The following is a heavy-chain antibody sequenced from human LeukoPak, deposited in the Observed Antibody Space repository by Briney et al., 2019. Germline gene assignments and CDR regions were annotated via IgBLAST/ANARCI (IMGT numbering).Heavy chain of an antibody. CDR1: GGTFSSYA. CDR2: IIPIFGTA. D-gene: IGHD2-2*01. Sequence: GSSVKVSCKASGGTFSSYAISWVRQAPGRGLEWMGGIIPIFGTANYAQKFQGRVTITADESTSTAYMELSSLRSEDTAVYYCARVVGNAGYFDYWGQGTLVTVSS. V-gene: IGHV1-69*01. CDR3: ARVVGNAGYFDY. J-gene: IGHJ4*02.